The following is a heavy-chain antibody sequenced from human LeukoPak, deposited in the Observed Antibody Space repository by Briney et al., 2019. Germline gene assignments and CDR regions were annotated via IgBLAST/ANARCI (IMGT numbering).Heavy chain of an antibody. V-gene: IGHV3-7*03. Sequence: PGGSLRLSCAASGFTFSSYWMSWVRQAPGKGLEWVANIKQDGSEKYYVDSVKGRFTISRDNAKNSLYLQMNSLRAEDTAVYYCARVAPLYDFWSGYSWDYWGQGTLVTVSS. CDR3: ARVAPLYDFWSGYSWDY. CDR1: GFTFSSYW. J-gene: IGHJ4*02. CDR2: IKQDGSEK. D-gene: IGHD3-3*01.